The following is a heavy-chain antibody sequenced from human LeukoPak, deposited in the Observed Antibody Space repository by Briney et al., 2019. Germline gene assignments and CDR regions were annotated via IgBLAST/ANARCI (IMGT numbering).Heavy chain of an antibody. J-gene: IGHJ3*02. CDR3: AIGSESKQKVHAFDI. CDR2: IIPILGIA. D-gene: IGHD3-10*01. CDR1: GGTFSSYT. Sequence: SVKVSCKASGGTFSSYTISWVRQAPGQGLEWMGRIIPILGIANYAQKFQGRVTITADKSTSTAYMELSSLRSEDTAVYYCAIGSESKQKVHAFDIWGQGTMVTVSS. V-gene: IGHV1-69*02.